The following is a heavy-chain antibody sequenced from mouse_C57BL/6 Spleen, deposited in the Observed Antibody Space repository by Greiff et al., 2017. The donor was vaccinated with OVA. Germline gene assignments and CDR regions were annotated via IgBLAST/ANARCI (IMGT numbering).Heavy chain of an antibody. D-gene: IGHD1-1*01. V-gene: IGHV1-52*01. CDR2: IDPSDSET. CDR1: GFTFTSYW. J-gene: IGHJ2*01. CDR3: AIEILSITTVVGLDY. Sequence: QVQLQQPGAELVRPGSPVKLSCKASGFTFTSYWMHWVKQRPIQGLEWIGNIDPSDSETHYNQKFKDQATLTVDKSSSTAYMQLSSLTSEDSAVDYCAIEILSITTVVGLDYWGQGTTLTVSS.